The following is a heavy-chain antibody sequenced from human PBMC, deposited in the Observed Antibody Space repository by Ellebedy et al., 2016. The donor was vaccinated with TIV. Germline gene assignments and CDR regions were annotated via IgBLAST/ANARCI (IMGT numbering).Heavy chain of an antibody. Sequence: PGGSLRLSCAASGFTFSSYWMHWVRQAPGKGLVWVSRINSDVSSTSYADSVKGRFTISRDNAKNTLYLQMNSLRAEDTAVYYCARAPMIVPELDYWGQGTLVTVSS. CDR2: INSDVSST. CDR1: GFTFSSYW. CDR3: ARAPMIVPELDY. J-gene: IGHJ4*02. V-gene: IGHV3-74*01. D-gene: IGHD3-22*01.